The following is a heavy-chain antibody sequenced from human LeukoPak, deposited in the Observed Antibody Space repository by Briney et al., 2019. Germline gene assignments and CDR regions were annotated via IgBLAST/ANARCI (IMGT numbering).Heavy chain of an antibody. D-gene: IGHD6-13*01. V-gene: IGHV1-18*01. CDR2: ISAYNGNT. CDR3: ARDLGIAAAPFDY. J-gene: IGHJ4*02. CDR1: GGTFSSYA. Sequence: VASVKVSRKASGGTFSSYAISWVRQAPGQGLEWMGWISAYNGNTNYAQKLQGRVTMTTDTSTSTAYMELRSLRSDDTAVYYCARDLGIAAAPFDYWGQGTLVTVSS.